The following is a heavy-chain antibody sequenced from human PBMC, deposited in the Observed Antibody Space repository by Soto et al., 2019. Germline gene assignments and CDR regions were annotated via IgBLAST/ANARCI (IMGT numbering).Heavy chain of an antibody. CDR2: ISYDGSNK. V-gene: IGHV3-30*18. Sequence: GGSLRLSCAASGFTFSSYGMHWVRQAPGKGLEWVAVISYDGSNKYYADSVKGRFTISRDNSKNTLYLQMNSLRAEDTAVYYCAKDPSMIVVVAKSGLFDYWGQGTLVTVSS. CDR3: AKDPSMIVVVAKSGLFDY. J-gene: IGHJ4*02. CDR1: GFTFSSYG. D-gene: IGHD3-22*01.